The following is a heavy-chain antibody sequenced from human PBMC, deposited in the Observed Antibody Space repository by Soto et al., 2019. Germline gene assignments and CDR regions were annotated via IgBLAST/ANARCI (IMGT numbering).Heavy chain of an antibody. Sequence: EVQLLESGGGLVQPGGSLRLSCEASGFSFTSYAMTWVRQAPGKGLEWVSVISGSGANTYYADSVKGRFTISRDSSKNTLYLQMNSLRAEDTALYFCAKDRYCSSTSRYAGFDYWGQGTLVTVSS. CDR1: GFSFTSYA. D-gene: IGHD2-2*01. V-gene: IGHV3-23*01. J-gene: IGHJ4*02. CDR2: ISGSGANT. CDR3: AKDRYCSSTSRYAGFDY.